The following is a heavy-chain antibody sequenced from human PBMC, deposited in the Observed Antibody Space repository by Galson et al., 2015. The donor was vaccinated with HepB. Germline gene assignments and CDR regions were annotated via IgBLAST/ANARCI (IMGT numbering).Heavy chain of an antibody. D-gene: IGHD5-12*01. J-gene: IGHJ4*02. Sequence: SVKVSCKASGYTFTSYGISWVRQAPGQGLEWMGWIRADNGNTNYAQKLQGRVTMTTDKSTSTAYMELMSLRSDDTAVYYCARNLDGRKYSGYDLDYWGQGTLVTVSS. CDR1: GYTFTSYG. CDR3: ARNLDGRKYSGYDLDY. V-gene: IGHV1-18*01. CDR2: IRADNGNT.